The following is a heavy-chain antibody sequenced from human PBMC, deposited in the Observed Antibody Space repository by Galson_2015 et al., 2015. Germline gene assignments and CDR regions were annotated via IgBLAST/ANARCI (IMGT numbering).Heavy chain of an antibody. J-gene: IGHJ6*02. D-gene: IGHD6-6*01. CDR2: ISYDGINN. CDR3: ARDSVLYYSSSGMDV. CDR1: GINLSTYS. Sequence: SLRLSCAASGINLSTYSIHWVRQAPGKGLEWVAVISYDGINNYYADSVKGRFTISRDNSKSSLYLHMNSLRAEDTAVYYCARDSVLYYSSSGMDVWGQGTTVTVSS. V-gene: IGHV3-30-3*01.